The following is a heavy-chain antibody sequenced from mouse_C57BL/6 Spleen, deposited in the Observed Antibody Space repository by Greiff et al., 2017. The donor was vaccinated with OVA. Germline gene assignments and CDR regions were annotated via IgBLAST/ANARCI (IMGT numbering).Heavy chain of an antibody. CDR2: IDPETGGT. V-gene: IGHV1-15*01. CDR1: GYTFTDYE. D-gene: IGHD1-1*01. Sequence: QVQLQQSGAELVRPGASVTLSCKASGYTFTDYEMHWVKQTPVHGLEWIGAIDPETGGTAYNQKFKGKAILTADKSSSTAYMELRSLTSEDSAVYYCTSPSYYGSRKAWFAYWGQGTLVTVSA. J-gene: IGHJ3*01. CDR3: TSPSYYGSRKAWFAY.